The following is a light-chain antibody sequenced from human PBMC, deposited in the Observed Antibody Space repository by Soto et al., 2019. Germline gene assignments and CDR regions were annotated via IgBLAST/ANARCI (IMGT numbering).Light chain of an antibody. V-gene: IGKV1-9*01. J-gene: IGKJ5*01. CDR3: QHLDSYST. CDR1: QGISSY. CDR2: AAS. Sequence: DIQLTQSPSFLSASVGDRVTITCRASQGISSYLAWYQQKPVKAPKLLIYAASTLQSGVPSRFSGSGSGTEFTLTISSLQPEDFATYYCQHLDSYSTFGQGTRLEIK.